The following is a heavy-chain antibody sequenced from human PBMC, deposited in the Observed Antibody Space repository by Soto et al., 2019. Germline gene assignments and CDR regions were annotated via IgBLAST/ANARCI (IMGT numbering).Heavy chain of an antibody. J-gene: IGHJ5*02. CDR3: ARGGKGLLNTNWLDP. D-gene: IGHD2-21*01. CDR1: GFTCSSYA. V-gene: IGHV3-30-3*01. CDR2: ISYDGSNK. Sequence: VGSLRLSCASSGFTCSSYAIHWVRQSPGKWLQWVAVISYDGSNKYYADSVKGRLSISRDNSRNTLYLQMNSLRAEDTAVYYCARGGKGLLNTNWLDPGGQATLV.